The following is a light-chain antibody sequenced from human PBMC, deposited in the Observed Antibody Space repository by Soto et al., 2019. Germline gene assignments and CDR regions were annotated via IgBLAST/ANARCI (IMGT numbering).Light chain of an antibody. CDR2: GAS. J-gene: IGKJ1*01. Sequence: EIVMTQSPATLSVSPGERATLSCRASQSVSSNVAWYQQKPGQAPRLLIYGASTRATGIPARFSGSGSGTEFTLTISSLQYEDFAVYYCQQYNNWPPWTFGQGNKVEIK. CDR3: QQYNNWPPWT. CDR1: QSVSSN. V-gene: IGKV3-15*01.